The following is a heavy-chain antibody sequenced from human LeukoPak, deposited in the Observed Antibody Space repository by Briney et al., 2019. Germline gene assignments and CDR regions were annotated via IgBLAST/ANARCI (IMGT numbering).Heavy chain of an antibody. D-gene: IGHD5-18*01. CDR1: GGSFSGYY. Sequence: SETLSLTCAVYGGSFSGYYWSWIRQPPGKGLEWIGEINHSGSTNYNPSLKSRVTISVDTSKNQFSLKLSSVTAADTAVYYCARGRATAMATWGQGTLVTVPS. V-gene: IGHV4-34*01. CDR2: INHSGST. CDR3: ARGRATAMAT. J-gene: IGHJ4*02.